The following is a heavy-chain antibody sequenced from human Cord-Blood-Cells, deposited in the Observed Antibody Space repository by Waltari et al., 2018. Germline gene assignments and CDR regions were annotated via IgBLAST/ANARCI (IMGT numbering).Heavy chain of an antibody. V-gene: IGHV5-51*01. Sequence: VQLVQSGAEAKKPGESLKISCTGSGYSFTSSSIAWVRQIPGKGLEWMGIIYPGDSDTRYSPSFQGQVTISADKSISTAYLQWSSLKASDTAMYYCARSYGDYASYYWYFDLWGRGTLVTVSS. J-gene: IGHJ2*01. CDR1: GYSFTSSS. CDR2: IYPGDSDT. D-gene: IGHD4-17*01. CDR3: ARSYGDYASYYWYFDL.